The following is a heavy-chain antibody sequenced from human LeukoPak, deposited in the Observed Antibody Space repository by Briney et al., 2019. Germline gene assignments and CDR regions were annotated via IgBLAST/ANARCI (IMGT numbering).Heavy chain of an antibody. Sequence: GASVKVSCXASGYTFTGYYMHWVRQAPGQGLEWMGRINPNSGGTNYAQKFQGRVTMTRDTSISTAYMELSRLRSDDTAVYYCARVFAMIYAFDIWGQGTMVTVSS. J-gene: IGHJ3*02. CDR1: GYTFTGYY. CDR2: INPNSGGT. D-gene: IGHD3-22*01. V-gene: IGHV1-2*06. CDR3: ARVFAMIYAFDI.